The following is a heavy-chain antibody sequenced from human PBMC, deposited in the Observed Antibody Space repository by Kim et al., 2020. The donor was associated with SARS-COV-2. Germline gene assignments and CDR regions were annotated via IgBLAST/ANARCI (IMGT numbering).Heavy chain of an antibody. J-gene: IGHJ2*01. Sequence: HSLTTRVTMSVDTSKTQFSLKLSSVTAADTAVYYCARHLRNWYFDLWGRGTLVTVSS. CDR3: ARHLRNWYFDL. V-gene: IGHV4-39*01.